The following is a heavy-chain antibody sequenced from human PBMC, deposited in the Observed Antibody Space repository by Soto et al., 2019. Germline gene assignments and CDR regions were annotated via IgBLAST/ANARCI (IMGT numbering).Heavy chain of an antibody. D-gene: IGHD2-21*01. V-gene: IGHV4-30-4*02. J-gene: IGHJ6*02. CDR3: ARVPSPCDFYDAMDV. CDR1: GDSIGSGNKY. CDR2: IFSSGTT. Sequence: PPETLSLSCTVSGDSIGSGNKYWSWIRQAPGKVLEWIGYIFSSGTTYYNPSLKSRLTMSRDTSQNQFSLKLNSVTAADTAVYFCARVPSPCDFYDAMDVWGQGTTVTVS.